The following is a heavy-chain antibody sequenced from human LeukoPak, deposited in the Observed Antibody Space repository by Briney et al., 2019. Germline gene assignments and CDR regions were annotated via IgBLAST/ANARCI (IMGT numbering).Heavy chain of an antibody. D-gene: IGHD6-13*01. J-gene: IGHJ3*02. Sequence: KTGESLRLSCAASGFTFSSYSMNWVRQAPGKGLEWVSSISSSSTYIYYADSVKGRFTISRDNAKNSLYLQMNSLRAEDTAVYYCARNGLAAAGTRRDKGDAFDIWGQGTMVTVSS. CDR2: ISSSSTYI. V-gene: IGHV3-21*01. CDR3: ARNGLAAAGTRRDKGDAFDI. CDR1: GFTFSSYS.